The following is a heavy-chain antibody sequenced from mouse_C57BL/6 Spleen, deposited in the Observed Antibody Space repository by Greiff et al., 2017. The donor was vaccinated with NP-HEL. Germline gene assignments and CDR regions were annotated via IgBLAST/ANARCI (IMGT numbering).Heavy chain of an antibody. CDR2: IHPNSGST. CDR1: GYTFTSYW. V-gene: IGHV1-64*01. CDR3: AREGYSNLGYFDV. D-gene: IGHD2-5*01. J-gene: IGHJ1*03. Sequence: QVQLKESGAELVKPGASVKLSCKASGYTFTSYWMHWVKQRPGQGLEWIGMIHPNSGSTNYNEKFKSKATLTVDKSSSTAYMQLSSLTSEDSAVYYCAREGYSNLGYFDVWGTGTTVTVSS.